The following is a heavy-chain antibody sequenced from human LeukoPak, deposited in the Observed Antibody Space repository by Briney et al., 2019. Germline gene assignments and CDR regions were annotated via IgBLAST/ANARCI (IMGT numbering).Heavy chain of an antibody. CDR2: ISSSSSSI. CDR1: GFTFSSYS. CDR3: ERSYYYGSGSYYNLYFDY. V-gene: IGHV3-48*01. Sequence: PGGSLTLSCAASGFTFSSYSMNWVRQAPAKGRDGVSYISSSSSSIYYADSVKGRFTISRDNGKNSLYLQMNSMRGEDTAVYYCERSYYYGSGSYYNLYFDYWGQGTLVTVSS. J-gene: IGHJ4*02. D-gene: IGHD3-10*01.